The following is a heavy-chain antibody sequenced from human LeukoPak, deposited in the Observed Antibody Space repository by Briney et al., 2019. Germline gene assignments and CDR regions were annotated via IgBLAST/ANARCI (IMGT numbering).Heavy chain of an antibody. D-gene: IGHD2/OR15-2a*01. V-gene: IGHV3-11*04. CDR3: ARSSSYFTYFDL. Sequence: GGSLRLSCAASGFTLRDYYMNWIRQAPGKGLEWISYMSSTGNTIYYAESVKGRFTVSRDSANNSMSLQMTSLRAEDSAVYYCARSSSYFTYFDLWGRDTLVTVSS. J-gene: IGHJ2*01. CDR1: GFTLRDYY. CDR2: MSSTGNTI.